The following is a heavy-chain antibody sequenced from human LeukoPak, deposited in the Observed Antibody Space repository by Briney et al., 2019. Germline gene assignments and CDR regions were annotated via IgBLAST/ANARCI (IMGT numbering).Heavy chain of an antibody. Sequence: SETLSLTCAVYGGPFSGYYWSWIRQPPGKGLEWIGEINHSGSTNYNPSLKSRVTISVDTSKNQFSLKLSSVTAADTAVYYCARARYSYGPLFDYWGQGTLVTVSS. CDR3: ARARYSYGPLFDY. V-gene: IGHV4-34*01. CDR2: INHSGST. D-gene: IGHD5-18*01. J-gene: IGHJ4*02. CDR1: GGPFSGYY.